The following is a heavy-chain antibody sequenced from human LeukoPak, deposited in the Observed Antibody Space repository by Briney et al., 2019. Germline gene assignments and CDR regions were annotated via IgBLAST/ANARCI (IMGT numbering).Heavy chain of an antibody. J-gene: IGHJ2*01. D-gene: IGHD3-9*01. V-gene: IGHV4-34*01. CDR2: IYYSGST. CDR3: ARHSSYYDILTGYSPNWYFDL. Sequence: PSETLSLTCAVYGGSFSGYYWSWIRQPPGKGLEWIGSIYYSGSTYYNPSLKSRVTTSVDTSKNQFSLKLSSVTAADTAVYYCARHSSYYDILTGYSPNWYFDLWGRGTLVTVSS. CDR1: GGSFSGYY.